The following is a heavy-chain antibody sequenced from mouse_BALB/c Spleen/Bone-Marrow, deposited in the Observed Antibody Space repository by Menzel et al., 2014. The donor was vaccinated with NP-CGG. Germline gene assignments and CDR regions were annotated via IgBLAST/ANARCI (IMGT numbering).Heavy chain of an antibody. D-gene: IGHD1-2*01. J-gene: IGHJ3*01. CDR1: GFDFSRYW. Sequence: VQLKESGGGLVQPGGSLKLSCAASGFDFSRYWMSWVRQAPGKGLEWIGETNPDSSTINYTPSLKDKFIIARDNAKNTLYLQMSKVRSEDTALYYCARMHYYGYVAYWGQGTLVTVSA. CDR3: ARMHYYGYVAY. V-gene: IGHV4-1*02. CDR2: TNPDSSTI.